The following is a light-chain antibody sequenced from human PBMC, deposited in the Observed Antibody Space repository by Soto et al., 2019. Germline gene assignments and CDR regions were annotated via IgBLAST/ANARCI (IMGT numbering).Light chain of an antibody. CDR3: QHCDTYWA. V-gene: IGKV1-5*01. Sequence: DIQMTQSPSTLSASVGDRVTITCRASQSISTWLAWYQRKPGKAPKLLIYDASSLESGVPSRFSGSGSGTEFTLTISNLQADDFATYYCQHCDTYWAFGPGTKVEVE. J-gene: IGKJ1*01. CDR2: DAS. CDR1: QSISTW.